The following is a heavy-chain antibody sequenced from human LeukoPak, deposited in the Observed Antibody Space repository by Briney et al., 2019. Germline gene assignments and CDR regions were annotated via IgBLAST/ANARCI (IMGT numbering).Heavy chain of an antibody. J-gene: IGHJ3*02. Sequence: GRSLRLSCAASGFTFSSYGMHWVRQAPGKGLEWVAVIWYDGSNKYYADSVKGRFTISRDNSKNTLYLQMNSLRAEDMAVYYCAREAHAFDIWGQGTMVTVSS. CDR1: GFTFSSYG. CDR2: IWYDGSNK. V-gene: IGHV3-33*01. CDR3: AREAHAFDI.